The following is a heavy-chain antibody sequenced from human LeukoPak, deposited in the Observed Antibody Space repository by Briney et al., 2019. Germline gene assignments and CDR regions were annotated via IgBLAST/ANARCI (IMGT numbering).Heavy chain of an antibody. CDR1: GYTFTSYY. V-gene: IGHV1-46*01. Sequence: GASVKVSCKASGYTFTSYYMHWVRQAPGQGLEWMGIINPSGGSTSYAQKFQGRVTMTRNTSISTAYMELSSLRSEDTAVYYCARGKENPSFAIVGATYYYGMDVWGQGTTVTVSS. D-gene: IGHD1-26*01. J-gene: IGHJ6*02. CDR2: INPSGGST. CDR3: ARGKENPSFAIVGATYYYGMDV.